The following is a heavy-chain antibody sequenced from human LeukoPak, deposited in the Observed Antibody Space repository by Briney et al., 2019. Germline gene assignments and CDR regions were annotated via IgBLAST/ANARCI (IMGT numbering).Heavy chain of an antibody. V-gene: IGHV4-4*07. J-gene: IGHJ3*02. Sequence: NPSETLSLTCTVSGGSIGSYYWSWIRQPAGKGLEWIGRIYTSGSTYYNPSLKSRVTMSVDTYKNQFSLKLSSVTAADTAVYYCARGLVTMVRGVRPNDAFDIWGQGTMVTVSS. CDR1: GGSIGSYY. D-gene: IGHD3-10*01. CDR2: IYTSGST. CDR3: ARGLVTMVRGVRPNDAFDI.